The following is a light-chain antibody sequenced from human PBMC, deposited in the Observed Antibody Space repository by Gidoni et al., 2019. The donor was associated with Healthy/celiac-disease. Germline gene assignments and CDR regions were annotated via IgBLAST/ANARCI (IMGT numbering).Light chain of an antibody. CDR2: LGS. Sequence: DIVMTQSPLSLPVTSGEPASISCRSSQSLLHSNGYNYLDWYLQKPGQSPQLLIYLGSNRASGVPDRFSGRGSGTDFTLKISRVEAEDVGVYYCMQALQTPWTFXQXTKVEIK. J-gene: IGKJ1*01. CDR1: QSLLHSNGYNY. CDR3: MQALQTPWT. V-gene: IGKV2-28*01.